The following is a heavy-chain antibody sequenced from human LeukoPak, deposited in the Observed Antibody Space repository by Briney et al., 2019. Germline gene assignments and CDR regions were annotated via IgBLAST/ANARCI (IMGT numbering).Heavy chain of an antibody. J-gene: IGHJ6*03. CDR3: ARDGSGYDFWSGYLYYYMDV. CDR1: GGTFSSYA. D-gene: IGHD3-3*01. V-gene: IGHV1-69*06. CDR2: IIPIFGTA. Sequence: ASVKVSCKASGGTFSSYAISWVRQAPGQGLEWMGGIIPIFGTANYAQKFQGRVTITADKSTSTAYMELSSLRSEDTAVYYCARDGSGYDFWSGYLYYYMDVWGKGTTVTVSS.